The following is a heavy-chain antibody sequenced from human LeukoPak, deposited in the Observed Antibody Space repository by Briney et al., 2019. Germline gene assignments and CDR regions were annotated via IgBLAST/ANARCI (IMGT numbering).Heavy chain of an antibody. CDR3: SKYCSSGRCRQNDY. J-gene: IGHJ4*02. Sequence: PGGSLRLSCAASGFTFSSDWMSWVRQAPGKGLEWVANIKQDGSEKYYVDSVKGRFTISRDNAKNSLYLQMNSLKTEDTAVYYCSKYCSSGRCRQNDYGGQGTLVTVSS. V-gene: IGHV3-7*03. CDR2: IKQDGSEK. CDR1: GFTFSSDW. D-gene: IGHD2-15*01.